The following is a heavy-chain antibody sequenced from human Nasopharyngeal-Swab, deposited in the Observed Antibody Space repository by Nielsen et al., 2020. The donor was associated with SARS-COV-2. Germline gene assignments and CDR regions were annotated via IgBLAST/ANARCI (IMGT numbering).Heavy chain of an antibody. V-gene: IGHV3-74*01. J-gene: IGHJ6*02. CDR3: ARGGFRYGLDV. Sequence: GESLKISCAASGFNFSTQWMDWVRQAPGKGLVWVSQMNPGGSGTGYPDSAKGRFTISRDNAKNTLYLQMNGLRVDDTAVYYCARGGFRYGLDVWGQGTTVTVSS. CDR1: GFNFSTQW. D-gene: IGHD1-14*01. CDR2: MNPGGSGT.